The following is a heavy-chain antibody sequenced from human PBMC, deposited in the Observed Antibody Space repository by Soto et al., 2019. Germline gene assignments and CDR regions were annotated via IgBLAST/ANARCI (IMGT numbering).Heavy chain of an antibody. CDR3: ARWSYLDY. V-gene: IGHV3-23*01. D-gene: IGHD3-3*01. CDR2: ISGSDGKT. Sequence: GGSLRLSCASSGFSFVSYALSWVRQAPGKGLEWVSTISGSDGKTFYADSVKGRFSISRDTSQSTLYLQMKSLRADDTAMYYCARWSYLDYWGQGTRVTVSS. J-gene: IGHJ4*02. CDR1: GFSFVSYA.